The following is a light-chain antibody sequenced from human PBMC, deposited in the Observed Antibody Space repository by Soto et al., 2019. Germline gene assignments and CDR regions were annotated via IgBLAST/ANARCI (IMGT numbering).Light chain of an antibody. V-gene: IGKV1-39*01. J-gene: IGKJ1*01. CDR3: QQRYSTPQT. CDR2: AAS. Sequence: DIQMTQSPSSLSASVGDRVTITCRASQSISSYLNWYQQKPGNAPTLLIYAASSLQSGVPSSFSGSGSGTDVTLTISSLQPEDFATYYCQQRYSTPQTFGQGTKVEIK. CDR1: QSISSY.